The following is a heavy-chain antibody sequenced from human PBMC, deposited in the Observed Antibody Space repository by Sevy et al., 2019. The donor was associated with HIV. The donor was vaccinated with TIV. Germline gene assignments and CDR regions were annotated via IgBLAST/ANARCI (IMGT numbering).Heavy chain of an antibody. J-gene: IGHJ3*02. CDR3: ARAGFRGDMGSAFDI. V-gene: IGHV4-31*03. D-gene: IGHD3-10*01. CDR2: IYYSGST. Sequence: SETLSLTCTVSGGSISSGGYYWSWIRQHPGKGLEWIGYIYYSGSTYYNPSLKSRVTISVDTSKNQFSLKLSSVTAADTAVYYCARAGFRGDMGSAFDIWGQGTMVTVSS. CDR1: GGSISSGGYY.